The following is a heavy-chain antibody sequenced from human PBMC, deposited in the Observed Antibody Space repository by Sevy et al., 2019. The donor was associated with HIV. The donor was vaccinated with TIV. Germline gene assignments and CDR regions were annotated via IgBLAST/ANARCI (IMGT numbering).Heavy chain of an antibody. Sequence: GGSLRLSCAASGLTFSSHGMHWVRQAPGKGLEWVTLIWYDGRNPYYADSVKGRFTISRDNSKNMLYLQMNSLRAEDTAVYYCARDRITWYESSGFDAFDIWGQGTMVTVSS. D-gene: IGHD3-22*01. CDR2: IWYDGRNP. V-gene: IGHV3-33*01. J-gene: IGHJ3*02. CDR3: ARDRITWYESSGFDAFDI. CDR1: GLTFSSHG.